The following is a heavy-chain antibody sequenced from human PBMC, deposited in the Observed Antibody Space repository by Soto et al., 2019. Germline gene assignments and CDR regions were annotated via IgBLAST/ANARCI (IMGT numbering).Heavy chain of an antibody. CDR2: IYYSGST. CDR3: ARENSSGWQFWFDP. D-gene: IGHD6-19*01. CDR1: GGSISSYY. Sequence: SETLSLTCTVSGGSISSYYWSWIRQPPGKGLEWIGYIYYSGSTNYNPSLKSRVTISVDTSKNQFSLKLSSVTAADTAVYYCARENSSGWQFWFDPWGQGTLVTVSS. J-gene: IGHJ5*02. V-gene: IGHV4-59*01.